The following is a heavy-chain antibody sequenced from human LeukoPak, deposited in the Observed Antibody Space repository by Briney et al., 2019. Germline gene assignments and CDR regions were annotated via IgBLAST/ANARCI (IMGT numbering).Heavy chain of an antibody. CDR2: IWYDGSNK. CDR1: GFIFSNYG. V-gene: IGHV3-33*01. D-gene: IGHD3-22*01. CDR3: ARDDYYDRSGYPGY. J-gene: IGHJ4*02. Sequence: GRSLRLSCVASGFIFSNYGMHWVRQAPGKGLEWVAVIWYDGSNKYYADSVKGRFTISRDNSENTVYLQMNSLRVEDTAIYYCARDDYYDRSGYPGYWGQGTLVTVSS.